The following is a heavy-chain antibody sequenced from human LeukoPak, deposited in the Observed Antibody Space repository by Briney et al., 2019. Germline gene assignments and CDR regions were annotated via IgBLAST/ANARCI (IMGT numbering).Heavy chain of an antibody. CDR1: GGTFSSYA. Sequence: SVKVSCKAFGGTFSSYAISWVRQAPGQGLEWMGGIIPIFGTANYAQKFQGRVTITTDESTSTAYMELSSLRSEDTAVYYCASTSGPHYYDSSGYYGAFDIWGQGTMVTVSS. J-gene: IGHJ3*02. CDR2: IIPIFGTA. D-gene: IGHD3-22*01. CDR3: ASTSGPHYYDSSGYYGAFDI. V-gene: IGHV1-69*05.